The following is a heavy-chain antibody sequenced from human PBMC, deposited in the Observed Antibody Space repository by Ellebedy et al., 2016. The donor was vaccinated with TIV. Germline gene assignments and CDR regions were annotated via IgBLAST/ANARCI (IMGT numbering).Heavy chain of an antibody. V-gene: IGHV4-59*01. CDR1: GGSIIDYQ. D-gene: IGHD4-11*01. CDR3: ASGTSYYPA. J-gene: IGHJ5*02. CDR2: MSDNGIT. Sequence: MPSETLSLTCTVPGGSIIDYQRTWIRQPPGKGLEWIGYMSDNGITNYKPSLKSRVTISGDTSTYQFSLRLTSDTAADTAVYYCASGTSYYPAWGQGSLVTVSS.